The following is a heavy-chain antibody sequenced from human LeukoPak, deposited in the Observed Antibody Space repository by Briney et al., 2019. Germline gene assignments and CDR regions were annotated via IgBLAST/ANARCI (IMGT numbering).Heavy chain of an antibody. CDR2: IYSGGST. J-gene: IGHJ4*02. CDR1: GFTVSSNH. CDR3: AKMATTVTWGTLSHFDC. V-gene: IGHV3-53*01. Sequence: GGSLRLSCAASGFTVSSNHMSWVRQAPGKGLEWVSVIYSGGSTYYADSVKGRFTISRDNSKNTLYLQMNSLRAEDTAVFYCAKMATTVTWGTLSHFDCWGQGTLVTVSS. D-gene: IGHD4-11*01.